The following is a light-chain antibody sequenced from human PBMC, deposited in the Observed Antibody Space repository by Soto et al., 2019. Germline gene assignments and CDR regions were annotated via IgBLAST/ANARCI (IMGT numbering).Light chain of an antibody. J-gene: IGKJ4*01. CDR1: RSLLHNNGQNY. CDR3: MQGQRTPLT. Sequence: VMTQSPLSLPVTPGEPVSISCRSSRSLLHNNGQNYLDLYLQKPGQSPKLLIYLGSNRASGVPDRFSGSGSGTDFTLQISRVEAEDAGVYYCMQGQRTPLTFGGGTKLEIK. CDR2: LGS. V-gene: IGKV2-28*01.